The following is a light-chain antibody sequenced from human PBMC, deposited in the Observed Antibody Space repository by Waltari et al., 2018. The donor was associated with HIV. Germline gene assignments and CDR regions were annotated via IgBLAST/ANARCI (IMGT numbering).Light chain of an antibody. CDR2: DVT. CDR1: SSDVGVYNY. V-gene: IGLV2-11*01. J-gene: IGLJ3*02. CDR3: CSYGGTHSSPSV. Sequence: QSALTQPRSVSGSPGLSVTISCTGTSSDVGVYNYVSWYQRLPGKAPKLIIYDVTKRPSGVPDRFSGSKSGNTASLSISGLQADDEADYYCCSYGGTHSSPSVFGGGTRLTVL.